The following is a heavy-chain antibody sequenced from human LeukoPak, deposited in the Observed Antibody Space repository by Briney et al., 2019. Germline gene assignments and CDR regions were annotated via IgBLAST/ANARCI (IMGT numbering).Heavy chain of an antibody. CDR1: GFTFSSYG. Sequence: GGSLRLSCAASGFTFSSYGMHWVRQAPGKGLEWVAVIWYDGSNKYYADSVKGRFTISRDNSKNTLYLQMGSLRAEDMAVYYCARVGSWDAFDIWGQGTMVTVSS. CDR3: ARVGSWDAFDI. V-gene: IGHV3-33*01. J-gene: IGHJ3*02. D-gene: IGHD1-26*01. CDR2: IWYDGSNK.